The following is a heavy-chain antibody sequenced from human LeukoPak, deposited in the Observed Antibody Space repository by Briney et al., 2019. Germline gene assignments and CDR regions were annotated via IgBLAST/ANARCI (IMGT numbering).Heavy chain of an antibody. Sequence: GRSLRLSCAASGFTFSSYSMNWVRQAPGKGLEWVSYISSSSSTIYYADSVKGRFTISRDNAKNSLYLQMNSLRAEDTAVYYCARDPLYYYDSSGYYYAWGQGTLVTVSS. CDR2: ISSSSSTI. V-gene: IGHV3-48*01. D-gene: IGHD3-22*01. CDR1: GFTFSSYS. CDR3: ARDPLYYYDSSGYYYA. J-gene: IGHJ5*02.